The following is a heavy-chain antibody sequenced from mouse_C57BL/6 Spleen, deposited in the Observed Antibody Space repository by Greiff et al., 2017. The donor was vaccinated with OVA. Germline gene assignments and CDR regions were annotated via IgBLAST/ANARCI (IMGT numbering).Heavy chain of an antibody. CDR1: GYTFTDYY. V-gene: IGHV1-76*01. D-gene: IGHD1-1*01. Sequence: QVQLQQSGAELVRPGASVKLSCKASGYTFTDYYINWVKQRPGQGLEWIARIYPGSGNTYYNEKFKGKATLTAEKSSSTAYMQLSSLTSEDSAVYFCARWRDYYGSSYGYAMDYWGQGTSVTVSS. CDR2: IYPGSGNT. CDR3: ARWRDYYGSSYGYAMDY. J-gene: IGHJ4*01.